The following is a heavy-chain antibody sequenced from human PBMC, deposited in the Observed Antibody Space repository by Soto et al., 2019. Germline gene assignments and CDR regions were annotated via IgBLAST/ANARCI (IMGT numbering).Heavy chain of an antibody. CDR3: ARAGYCSCGSCYGDAFDI. V-gene: IGHV3-13*01. Sequence: EVQLVESGGGLVQPGGSLRLSCAASGFTFSSYDMHWVRQATGKGLEWVSAIGTAGDTYYPGSVKGRFTISRENAKNSLYLQMNSLRAGDTAVYYCARAGYCSCGSCYGDAFDIWGQGTMVTVSS. CDR2: IGTAGDT. D-gene: IGHD2-15*01. J-gene: IGHJ3*02. CDR1: GFTFSSYD.